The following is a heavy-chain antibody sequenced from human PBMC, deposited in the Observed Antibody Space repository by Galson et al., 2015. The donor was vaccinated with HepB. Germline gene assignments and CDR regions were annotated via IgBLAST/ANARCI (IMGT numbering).Heavy chain of an antibody. D-gene: IGHD2-2*01. CDR2: ISSSSSTI. J-gene: IGHJ4*02. Sequence: SLRLSCAASGFTFSSYSMNWVRQAPGKGLEWVSYISSSSSTIYYADSVKGRFTISRDNAKNSLYLQMNSLRAEDTAVYYCATGDCSSTSCYDGDYTHFDYWGQGTLVTVSS. CDR1: GFTFSSYS. V-gene: IGHV3-48*01. CDR3: ATGDCSSTSCYDGDYTHFDY.